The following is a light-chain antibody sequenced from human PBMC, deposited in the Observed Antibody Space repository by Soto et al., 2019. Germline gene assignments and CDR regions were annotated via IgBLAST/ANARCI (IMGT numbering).Light chain of an antibody. CDR3: QVWDSSSDHRFV. J-gene: IGLJ1*01. CDR1: NIGSKS. V-gene: IGLV3-21*02. Sequence: SHELTQPPSVSVAPGQTATITCGRNNIGSKSVHWYQQKPGLAPVLVVYGDSDRPSGIPERFSGSNSGNTATLTINRVEAGDEADYYCQVWDSSSDHRFVFGNGTKVTVL. CDR2: GDS.